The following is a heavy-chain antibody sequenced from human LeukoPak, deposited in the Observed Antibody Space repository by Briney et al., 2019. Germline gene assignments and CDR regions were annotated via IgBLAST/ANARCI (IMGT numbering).Heavy chain of an antibody. CDR2: AYVNGHT. CDR1: GGSFSSTAYY. Sequence: SETLSLTCTVSGGSFSSTAYYWGWIRQTPGKGLEWIGNAYVNGHTYYNPSLKSRVTIVVDTSKNEFSLKLSSVTAADTAVYYCARLGGYNLSRNAFDIWGRGTLVTVSS. CDR3: ARLGGYNLSRNAFDI. D-gene: IGHD5-24*01. V-gene: IGHV4-39*01. J-gene: IGHJ3*02.